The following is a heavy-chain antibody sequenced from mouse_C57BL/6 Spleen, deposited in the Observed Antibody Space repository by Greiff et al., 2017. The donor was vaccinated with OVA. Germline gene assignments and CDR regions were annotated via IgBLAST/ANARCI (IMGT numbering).Heavy chain of an antibody. Sequence: DVQLQESGPGMVKPSQSLSLTCTVTGYSITSGYDWHWIRHFPGNKLEWMGYISYSGSTNYNPSLKSRISITHDTSKNHFFLKLNSVTTEDTATYYCARSWDYFDYWGQGTTLTVSS. CDR3: ARSWDYFDY. CDR2: ISYSGST. CDR1: GYSITSGYD. J-gene: IGHJ2*01. V-gene: IGHV3-1*01. D-gene: IGHD4-1*01.